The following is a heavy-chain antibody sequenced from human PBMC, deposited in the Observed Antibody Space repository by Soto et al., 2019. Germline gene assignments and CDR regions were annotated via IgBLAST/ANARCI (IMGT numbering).Heavy chain of an antibody. CDR1: GDSFNDYY. CDR3: ARESGGATATLDYYYFYMDV. J-gene: IGHJ6*03. D-gene: IGHD5-12*01. Sequence: QVQLVQSGAEVRKPGASVTVSCRSSGDSFNDYYIHWVRQAPGQGFAWMGWINPNGGVTKYAQKFQGWVSMTRDTSIRTVYMQLSRVRSDDTAVYYCARESGGATATLDYYYFYMDVWGTGTTVTVSS. V-gene: IGHV1-2*04. CDR2: INPNGGVT.